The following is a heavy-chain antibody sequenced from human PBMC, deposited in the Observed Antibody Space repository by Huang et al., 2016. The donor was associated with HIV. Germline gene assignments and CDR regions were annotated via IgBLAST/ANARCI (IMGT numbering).Heavy chain of an antibody. Sequence: VSTYSLNWVRQAPGKGLEWVSYITRSGNTTYYAASVRGRFTISRDTAKNSLFLQMNRLRAEDTAVYYCAREEQRVKNYFDYWGQGTLVTVSS. CDR3: AREEQRVKNYFDY. J-gene: IGHJ4*02. V-gene: IGHV3-48*01. CDR1: VSTYS. D-gene: IGHD1-1*01. CDR2: ITRSGNTT.